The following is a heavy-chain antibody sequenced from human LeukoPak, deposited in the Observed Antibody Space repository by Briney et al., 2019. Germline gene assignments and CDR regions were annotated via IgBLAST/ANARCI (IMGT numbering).Heavy chain of an antibody. V-gene: IGHV4-34*01. CDR3: ARGTYCSSTSCYRVLPLYFQH. D-gene: IGHD2-2*01. J-gene: IGHJ1*01. Sequence: PSETLSLTCAVYGGSFSGYYWSWIRQPPGKGLEWIGEINHSGSTNYNPSLKSRVTISVDTSKNQFSLKLSSETAADTAVYYCARGTYCSSTSCYRVLPLYFQHWGQGTLVTVSS. CDR1: GGSFSGYY. CDR2: INHSGST.